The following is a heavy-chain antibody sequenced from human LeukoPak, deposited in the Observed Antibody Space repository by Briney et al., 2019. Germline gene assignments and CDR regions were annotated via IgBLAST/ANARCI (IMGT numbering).Heavy chain of an antibody. CDR1: GGSISSGTYY. Sequence: SQTLSLTCTVSGGSISSGTYYCSWIRQPPGKGLEWIGYNYYSGSTYYNPSLKSRVTISLDTSKNQFSLKLSSVTAADTAVYYCATDRDGGPGTFFDYWGQGTLVTVSS. CDR2: NYYSGST. V-gene: IGHV4-31*03. CDR3: ATDRDGGPGTFFDY. J-gene: IGHJ4*02. D-gene: IGHD1-14*01.